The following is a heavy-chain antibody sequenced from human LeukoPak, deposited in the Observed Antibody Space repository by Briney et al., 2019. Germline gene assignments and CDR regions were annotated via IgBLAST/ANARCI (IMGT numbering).Heavy chain of an antibody. J-gene: IGHJ4*02. Sequence: ASVKVSCKASGYTFTSYYMHWVRQAPGQGLEWMGIINPSGGSTSYAQKFQGRVTMTRDTSTSTVYMELSSLRSEDTAVYYCATSLSTTGGYDYWGQGTLVTVSS. CDR3: ATSLSTTGGYDY. D-gene: IGHD1-14*01. CDR2: INPSGGST. V-gene: IGHV1-46*01. CDR1: GYTFTSYY.